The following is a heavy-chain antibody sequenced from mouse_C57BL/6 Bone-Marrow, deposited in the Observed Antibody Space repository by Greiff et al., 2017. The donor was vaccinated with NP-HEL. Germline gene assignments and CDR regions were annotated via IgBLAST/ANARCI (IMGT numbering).Heavy chain of an antibody. CDR1: GFTFSSYG. J-gene: IGHJ3*01. Sequence: EVLLVESGGDLVKPGGSLKLSCAASGFTFSSYGMSWVRQTPDKRLEWVATISSGGSYTYYPDSVKGRFTISRDNAKNTLYLQMSSLKSEDTAMYYCAGRDGSSVFAYWGQGTLVTVSA. V-gene: IGHV5-6*01. CDR2: ISSGGSYT. CDR3: AGRDGSSVFAY. D-gene: IGHD1-1*01.